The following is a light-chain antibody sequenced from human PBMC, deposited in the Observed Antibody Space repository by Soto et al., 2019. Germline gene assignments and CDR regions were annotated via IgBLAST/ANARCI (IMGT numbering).Light chain of an antibody. J-gene: IGLJ2*01. V-gene: IGLV1-47*02. CDR3: AAWDDSLGGVV. CDR1: SSNIGSNY. Sequence: QSVLTQPPSASGTPGQRVTISCSGSSSNIGSNYVYWYQQLPGTAPKLLIYSNNQRPSGVPDRFSGSKSGTSASLAISGLRSEDEADYYCAAWDDSLGGVVFGGGTQLTVL. CDR2: SNN.